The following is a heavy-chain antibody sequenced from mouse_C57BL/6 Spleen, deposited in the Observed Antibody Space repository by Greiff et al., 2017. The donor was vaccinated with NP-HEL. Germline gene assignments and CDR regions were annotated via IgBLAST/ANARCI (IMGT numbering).Heavy chain of an antibody. V-gene: IGHV1-69*01. J-gene: IGHJ3*01. CDR3: ARAYYGSSYGCAY. CDR1: GYTFTSYW. Sequence: QVQLQQPGAELVMPGASVKLSCKASGYTFTSYWMHWVKQRPGQGLEWIGELDPSDSYTNYNQKFKGKSTLTVDKSSSTAYMQLSSRTSEDSAVYYCARAYYGSSYGCAYWGQGTLVTVSA. D-gene: IGHD1-1*01. CDR2: LDPSDSYT.